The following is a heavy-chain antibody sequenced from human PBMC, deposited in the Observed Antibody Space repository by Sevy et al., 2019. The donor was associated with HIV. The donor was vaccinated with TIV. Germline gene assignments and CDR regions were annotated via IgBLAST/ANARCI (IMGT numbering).Heavy chain of an antibody. V-gene: IGHV3-7*01. CDR1: GFTFSDFW. J-gene: IGHJ4*02. CDR3: ARRYFDL. Sequence: GGSLRLSCKASGFTFSDFWMQWVRRAPGKGLEWVASTRQDGNEIYYGDSVKGRFTISRDNAKNALYLQMDGLRAEDTAVYYCARRYFDLWGQGTLVTVSS. CDR2: TRQDGNEI.